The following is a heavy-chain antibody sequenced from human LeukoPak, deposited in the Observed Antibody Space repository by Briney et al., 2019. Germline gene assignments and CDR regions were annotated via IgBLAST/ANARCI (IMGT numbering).Heavy chain of an antibody. V-gene: IGHV3-7*01. CDR1: GFTFSSYW. CDR2: IKQDGSEK. J-gene: IGHJ4*02. D-gene: IGHD2-2*01. Sequence: PGGSLRLSCATSGFTFSSYWMSWVRQAPGKGLEWVANIKQDGSEKYYVDSVKGRFTISRDNAKNSPYLQMNSLRADDSAVYYCATSGWYQLHGDYWGQGTLVTVSS. CDR3: ATSGWYQLHGDY.